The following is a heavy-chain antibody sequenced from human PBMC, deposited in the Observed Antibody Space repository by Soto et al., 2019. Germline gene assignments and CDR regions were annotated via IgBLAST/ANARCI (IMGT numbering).Heavy chain of an antibody. CDR3: ARSPYGSGTKPYYFYY. CDR1: GGSISSYY. Sequence: SETLSLTCTVSGGSISSYYWSWIRQPPGKGLEWIGFIYNSGSTNYNPSLKSRVTISMDTSRNQFSLILSSVTAADTAVYYCARSPYGSGTKPYYFYYWGQGTLVTVSS. J-gene: IGHJ4*02. D-gene: IGHD3-10*01. CDR2: IYNSGST. V-gene: IGHV4-59*01.